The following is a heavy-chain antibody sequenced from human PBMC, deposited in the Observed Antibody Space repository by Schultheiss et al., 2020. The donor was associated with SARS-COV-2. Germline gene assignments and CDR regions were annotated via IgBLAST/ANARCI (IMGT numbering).Heavy chain of an antibody. V-gene: IGHV4-4*02. CDR3: ASMTYHDSRGIDS. CDR2: IYHSGST. J-gene: IGHJ4*02. Sequence: SETLSLTCAVSGVSISSSNWWSWVRQPPGKGLEWIGEIYHSGSTNYNPSLKSRVTISGDTSNNQFFLRLNSVTAADTAVYYCASMTYHDSRGIDSWGQGTLVTVSS. CDR1: GVSISSSNW. D-gene: IGHD3-22*01.